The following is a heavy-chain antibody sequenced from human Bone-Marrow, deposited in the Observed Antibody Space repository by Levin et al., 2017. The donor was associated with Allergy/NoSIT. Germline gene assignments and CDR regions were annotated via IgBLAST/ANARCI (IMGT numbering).Heavy chain of an antibody. D-gene: IGHD6-19*01. Sequence: PSETLSLTCTVSGGSISSSSYYWGWIRQPPGKGLEWIGSIYYSGSTYYNPSLKSRVTISVDTSKNQFSLKLSSVTAADTAVYYCARHDGRGGSGWYPGYFDYWGQGTLVTVSS. V-gene: IGHV4-39*01. CDR2: IYYSGST. J-gene: IGHJ4*02. CDR3: ARHDGRGGSGWYPGYFDY. CDR1: GGSISSSSYY.